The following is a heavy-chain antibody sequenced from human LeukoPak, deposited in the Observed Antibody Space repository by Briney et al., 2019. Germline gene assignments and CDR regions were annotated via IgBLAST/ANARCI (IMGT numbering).Heavy chain of an antibody. CDR1: GGSISSGSYY. D-gene: IGHD6-13*01. Sequence: PSQTLSLTCTVSGGSISSGSYYWSWIRQPAGKGLEWIGRIYTSGSTNYSPSLKSRVTISVDTSKNQFSLKLSSVTAADTAVYYCARQHLYYFDYWGQGTLVTVSS. CDR3: ARQHLYYFDY. J-gene: IGHJ4*02. CDR2: IYTSGST. V-gene: IGHV4-61*02.